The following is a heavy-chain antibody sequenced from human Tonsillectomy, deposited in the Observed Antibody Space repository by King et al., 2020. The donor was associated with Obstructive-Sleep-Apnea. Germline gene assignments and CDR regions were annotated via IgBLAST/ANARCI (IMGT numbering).Heavy chain of an antibody. CDR2: ISGSSSYT. CDR1: GFTFSDYY. V-gene: IGHV3-11*06. Sequence: VQLVESGGGLVKPGGSLRLSCAASGFTFSDYYMSWIRQAPGKGLEWVSYISGSSSYTNYADSVKGRFTISRDNAKNSLYLQMNSLRADDTAVYYCARGSDSSSSMGGYFDYWGQGTLVTVSS. J-gene: IGHJ4*02. D-gene: IGHD6-6*01. CDR3: ARGSDSSSSMGGYFDY.